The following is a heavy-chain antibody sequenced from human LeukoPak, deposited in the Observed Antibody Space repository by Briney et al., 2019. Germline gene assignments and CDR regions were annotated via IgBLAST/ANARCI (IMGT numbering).Heavy chain of an antibody. J-gene: IGHJ3*02. CDR2: FDPEDGET. V-gene: IGHV1-24*01. CDR1: GYIFTELS. Sequence: GASVKVSCKVSGYIFTELSMHWVRQAPGKGLEWMGGFDPEDGETIYAQKFQGRVTMTEDTSTDTAYMELSSLRSEDTAVYYCATAQPRLATGAFDIWGQGTMVTVSS. D-gene: IGHD1-14*01. CDR3: ATAQPRLATGAFDI.